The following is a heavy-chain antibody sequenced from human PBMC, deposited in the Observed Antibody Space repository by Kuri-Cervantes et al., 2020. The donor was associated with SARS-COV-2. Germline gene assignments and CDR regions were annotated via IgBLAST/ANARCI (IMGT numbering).Heavy chain of an antibody. J-gene: IGHJ4*02. CDR1: GYTFTGNY. CDR2: VNPNSGGT. Sequence: ASVKVSCKASGYTFTGNYMHWVRQAPGQGLEWMGWVNPNSGGTNYSHKFQGRVTMTTEPSTGTAYMELRSLRTDDPAVYYCARGAYNWNDEGEAPGYWGQGTLVTVSS. D-gene: IGHD1-1*01. CDR3: ARGAYNWNDEGEAPGY. V-gene: IGHV1-2*02.